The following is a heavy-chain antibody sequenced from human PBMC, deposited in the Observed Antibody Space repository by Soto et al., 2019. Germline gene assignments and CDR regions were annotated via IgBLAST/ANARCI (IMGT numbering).Heavy chain of an antibody. J-gene: IGHJ6*02. Sequence: PSETLSLTCAVYGGSFSGYYWSWIRQPPGKGGEWIGEINHSGWTNYNPSLKCRVTISVETSNNQFSLKLSSVTAADTAVNYCASGGRNFDWLLSIYGMDVWGQGLTVTVSS. V-gene: IGHV4-34*01. CDR2: INHSGWT. D-gene: IGHD3-9*01. CDR3: ASGGRNFDWLLSIYGMDV. CDR1: GGSFSGYY.